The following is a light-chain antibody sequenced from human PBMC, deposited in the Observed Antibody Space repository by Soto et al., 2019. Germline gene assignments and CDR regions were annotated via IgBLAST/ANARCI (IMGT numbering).Light chain of an antibody. Sequence: QSALTQPASVSGSPGQSITISCTGTSSDFGSYSLVSWYQQHPGKAPKLMIYEVRRRPSGVSNRFSGSKSGNTASLTISGLQAEDEADYYCCSYAGSISFVVLGGGTKVTVL. CDR3: CSYAGSISFVV. CDR2: EVR. J-gene: IGLJ2*01. CDR1: SSDFGSYSL. V-gene: IGLV2-23*02.